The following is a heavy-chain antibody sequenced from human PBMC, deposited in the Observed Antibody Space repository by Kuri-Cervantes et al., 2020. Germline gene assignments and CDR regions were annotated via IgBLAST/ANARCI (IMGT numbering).Heavy chain of an antibody. CDR1: GFTFSRFW. CDR3: ARFGSN. V-gene: IGHV3-74*01. D-gene: IGHD3-10*01. Sequence: GESLKISCAASGFTFSRFWMHWVRQAPGKGLVWVSRINSDGSSTSYADSVKGRFTISRDNAKNTLYLQMNSLRAEDTAVYYCARFGSNWGQGTLVTVSS. J-gene: IGHJ4*02. CDR2: INSDGSST.